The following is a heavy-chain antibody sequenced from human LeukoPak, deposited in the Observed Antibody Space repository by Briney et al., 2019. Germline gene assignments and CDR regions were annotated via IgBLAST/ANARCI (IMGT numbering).Heavy chain of an antibody. CDR1: GYTFVGHW. V-gene: IGHV5-51*01. D-gene: IGHD1-26*01. Sequence: GESLKISCKASGYTFVGHWIGWVRQVPGEGLEWMAVIYPGDSTIRYSPSLQSQVTISADKFLNTVYLQWNSLKASDTATYYCARSNSGSYIHLDYWGQGTPVTVSS. J-gene: IGHJ4*02. CDR3: ARSNSGSYIHLDY. CDR2: IYPGDSTI.